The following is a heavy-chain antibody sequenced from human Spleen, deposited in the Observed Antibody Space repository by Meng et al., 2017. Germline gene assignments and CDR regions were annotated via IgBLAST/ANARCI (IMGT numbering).Heavy chain of an antibody. CDR3: ARYRRFGELFWFDP. CDR1: GGSISSYY. D-gene: IGHD3-10*01. V-gene: IGHV4-59*12. Sequence: SETLSLTCTVSGGSISSYYWSWIRQPPGKGLEWIGYIYYSGSTNYNPSLKSRVTISVDTSKNQFSLKLSSVTAADTAVYYCARYRRFGELFWFDPWGQGILVTVSS. J-gene: IGHJ5*02. CDR2: IYYSGST.